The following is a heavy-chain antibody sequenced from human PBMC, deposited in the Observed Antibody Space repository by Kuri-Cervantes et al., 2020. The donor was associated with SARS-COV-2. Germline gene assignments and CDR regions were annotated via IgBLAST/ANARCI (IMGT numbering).Heavy chain of an antibody. V-gene: IGHV3-15*01. CDR2: IKSKTDGGTT. CDR1: GFTFSNAW. Sequence: GESLKISCAASGFTFSNAWMSWVRQAPGKGLEWVGRIKSKTDGGTTDYAAPVKGRFTISRDDSKNTPYLQMNSLRAEDTAVYYCARGALRNIVVVVAATHEFDYWGQGTLVTVSS. J-gene: IGHJ4*02. CDR3: ARGALRNIVVVVAATHEFDY. D-gene: IGHD2-15*01.